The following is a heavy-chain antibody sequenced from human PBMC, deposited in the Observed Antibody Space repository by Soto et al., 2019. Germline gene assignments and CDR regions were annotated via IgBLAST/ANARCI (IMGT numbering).Heavy chain of an antibody. D-gene: IGHD3-22*01. Sequence: KPSEALSLTCAVYGGSFSGYYWSWIRQPPGKGLEWIGEISHSGSTNYKWSLKSRLTISVDTSKDQFSLKLISVTAADTAVYYCARKYDSSGYYYAWGQGTLATVSS. CDR2: ISHSGST. CDR1: GGSFSGYY. J-gene: IGHJ5*02. CDR3: ARKYDSSGYYYA. V-gene: IGHV4-34*01.